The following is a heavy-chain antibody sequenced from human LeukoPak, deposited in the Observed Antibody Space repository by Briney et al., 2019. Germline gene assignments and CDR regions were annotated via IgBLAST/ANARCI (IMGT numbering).Heavy chain of an antibody. Sequence: GGSLRLSCAASGFTFSSYAMHWVRQAPGKGLEWVAVISYDGSNKYYADSVKGRFTISRDNSKNTLYLQMNSLRAEDTAVYYCARDRLLYYYDSSGYYDYWGQGTLVTVSS. CDR2: ISYDGSNK. V-gene: IGHV3-30-3*01. CDR3: ARDRLLYYYDSSGYYDY. CDR1: GFTFSSYA. J-gene: IGHJ4*02. D-gene: IGHD3-22*01.